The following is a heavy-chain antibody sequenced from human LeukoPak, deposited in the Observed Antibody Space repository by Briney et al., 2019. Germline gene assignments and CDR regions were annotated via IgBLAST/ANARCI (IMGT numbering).Heavy chain of an antibody. CDR1: GXXFTXXX. CDR2: INPNSGGT. V-gene: IGHV1-2*02. Sequence: SXXXSGXXFTXXXXHWVXXAXGXXXXXXGWINPNSGGTNYAQKFQGRVTMTRDTSISTAYMELSRLRSDDTAVYYCARDGGSSWYVLDYWGQGTLVTVSS. CDR3: ARDGGSSWYVLDY. J-gene: IGHJ4*02. D-gene: IGHD6-13*01.